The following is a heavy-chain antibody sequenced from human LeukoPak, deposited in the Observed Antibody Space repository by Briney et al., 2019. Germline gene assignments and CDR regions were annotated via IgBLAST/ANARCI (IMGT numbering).Heavy chain of an antibody. D-gene: IGHD3-22*01. J-gene: IGHJ4*02. CDR3: ANANYYDSSGRIDY. CDR2: IHTSGST. Sequence: PSETLSLTCTVSGGSISSYYWSWIRQFAGKGLEWIGRIHTSGSTHYNPSLESRITISVDTSKNQFSLKLSSVTAADTAVYYCANANYYDSSGRIDYWGQGTLVTVSS. CDR1: GGSISSYY. V-gene: IGHV4-4*07.